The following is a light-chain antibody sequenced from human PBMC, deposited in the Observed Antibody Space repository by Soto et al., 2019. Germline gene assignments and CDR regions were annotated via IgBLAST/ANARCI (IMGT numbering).Light chain of an antibody. CDR2: AAT. CDR3: QQHHKWPLT. Sequence: EIVMTQSPATLSVSPGEGATLSYTASESINNNLAWYQQKPGQAPRLLIYAATTRATGFPARFSGSGSGTEFTLTISSLQSEDFAVYYCQQHHKWPLTFGGGTKVDIK. V-gene: IGKV3-15*01. J-gene: IGKJ4*01. CDR1: ESINNN.